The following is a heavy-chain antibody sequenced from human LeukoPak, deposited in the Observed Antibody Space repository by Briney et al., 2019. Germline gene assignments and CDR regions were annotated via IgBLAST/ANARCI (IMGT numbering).Heavy chain of an antibody. CDR3: ARLGVHYYDSSGVVDY. J-gene: IGHJ4*02. Sequence: ASVKVSCKASGYTFTGYYMHWVRQAPGQGLEWMGWINPNSGGTSYAQKFQGRVTMTRDTSISTAYMELSRLRSDDTAVYYCARLGVHYYDSSGVVDYWGQGTLVTVSS. V-gene: IGHV1-2*02. D-gene: IGHD3-22*01. CDR2: INPNSGGT. CDR1: GYTFTGYY.